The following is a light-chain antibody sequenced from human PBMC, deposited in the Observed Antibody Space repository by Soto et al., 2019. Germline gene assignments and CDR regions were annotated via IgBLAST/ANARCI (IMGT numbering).Light chain of an antibody. J-gene: IGLJ1*01. Sequence: QSALTQPASVSGSPGQSITISCTGTSSDVGGYNYVSWYQHHPGKAPELMIFEVSNRPSGVPDRFSGSKSGNTASLTVSGLQAEDEADYYCSSYAGSSNVFGTGTKVTVL. CDR2: EVS. CDR3: SSYAGSSNV. CDR1: SSDVGGYNY. V-gene: IGLV2-8*01.